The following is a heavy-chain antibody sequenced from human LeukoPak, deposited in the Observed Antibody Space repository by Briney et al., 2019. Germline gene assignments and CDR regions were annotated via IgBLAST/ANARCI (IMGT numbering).Heavy chain of an antibody. D-gene: IGHD1-26*01. CDR3: AREVGATRYFDY. CDR2: IRYDESNE. J-gene: IGHJ4*02. Sequence: GGSLRLSCEASGFTFTRFGMHWVRQAPDKGLDWVAFIRYDESNEYYADSVKGRFTVFRDNSKNTLYLQMNSLRAEDTAVYYCAREVGATRYFDYWGQGTLVTVSS. V-gene: IGHV3-30*02. CDR1: GFTFTRFG.